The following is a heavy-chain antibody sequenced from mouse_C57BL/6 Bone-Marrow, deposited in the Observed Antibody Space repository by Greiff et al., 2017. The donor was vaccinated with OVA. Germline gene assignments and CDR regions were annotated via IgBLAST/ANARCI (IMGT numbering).Heavy chain of an antibody. CDR1: GYTFTSYW. Sequence: VQLQQSGAELAKPGASVKLSCKASGYTFTSYWMHWVKQRPGQGLEWIGDINPSSGYTKYNQKFKDKATLTADKSSSTAYMQLSSLTYEDSAVYYCASRLYYGNSYFDYWGQGTTLTVSS. CDR2: INPSSGYT. CDR3: ASRLYYGNSYFDY. D-gene: IGHD2-1*01. J-gene: IGHJ2*01. V-gene: IGHV1-7*01.